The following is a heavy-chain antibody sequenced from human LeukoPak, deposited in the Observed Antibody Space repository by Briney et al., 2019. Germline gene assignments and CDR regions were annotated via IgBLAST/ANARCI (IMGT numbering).Heavy chain of an antibody. CDR3: ATSSRGIAAAVH. CDR2: INPSGGST. CDR1: GYTFTSYY. Sequence: ASAKVSCKASGYTFTSYYMHWVRQAPGQGLEWMGIINPSGGSTSYAQKFQGRVTMTRDTSTSTVYMELSSLRSEDTAVYYCATSSRGIAAAVHWGQGTLVTVSS. J-gene: IGHJ4*02. D-gene: IGHD6-13*01. V-gene: IGHV1-46*01.